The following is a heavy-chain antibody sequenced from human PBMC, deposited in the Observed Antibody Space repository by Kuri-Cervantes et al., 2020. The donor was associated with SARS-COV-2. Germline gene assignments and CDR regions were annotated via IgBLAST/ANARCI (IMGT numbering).Heavy chain of an antibody. V-gene: IGHV3-30*05. CDR2: ISYDGSNK. D-gene: IGHD5-18*01. J-gene: IGHJ6*02. Sequence: GESLKISCAASGFTFSSYSMNWVRQAPGKGLEWVAVISYDGSNKYYADSVKGRFTISRDNSKNTLYLQMNSLRAEDTAVYYCARAGMGRGYSYGYRYYYYGMDVWGQGTTVTVSS. CDR3: ARAGMGRGYSYGYRYYYYGMDV. CDR1: GFTFSSYS.